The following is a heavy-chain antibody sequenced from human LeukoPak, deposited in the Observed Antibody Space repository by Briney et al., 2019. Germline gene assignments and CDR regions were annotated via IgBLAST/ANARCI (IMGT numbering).Heavy chain of an antibody. CDR2: IYYSGST. CDR1: GGSISSYY. J-gene: IGHJ4*02. D-gene: IGHD6-13*01. V-gene: IGHV4-59*08. CDR3: ARHGGQQLVEGYFDY. Sequence: SETLSLTCTVSGGSISSYYWSWIRQPPGKGLEWIGYIYYSGSTNYNPSLKSRVTISVDTSKNQSSLKLSSVTAADTAVYYCARHGGQQLVEGYFDYWGQGTLVTVSS.